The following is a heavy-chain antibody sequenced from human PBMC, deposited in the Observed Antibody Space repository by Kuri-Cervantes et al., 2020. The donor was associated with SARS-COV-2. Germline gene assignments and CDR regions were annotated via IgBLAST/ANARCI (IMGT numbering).Heavy chain of an antibody. CDR1: GGTFSSYA. Sequence: SVKVSCKASGGTFSSYAISWVRQAPGQGLEWMGGIIPIFGTANYAQKFQGRVTITADKSTSTAYMELSSLRSEDTAVYYCARVGRRRAVAGTGWFDPWGQGTLVTVSS. V-gene: IGHV1-69*06. D-gene: IGHD6-19*01. CDR3: ARVGRRRAVAGTGWFDP. CDR2: IIPIFGTA. J-gene: IGHJ5*02.